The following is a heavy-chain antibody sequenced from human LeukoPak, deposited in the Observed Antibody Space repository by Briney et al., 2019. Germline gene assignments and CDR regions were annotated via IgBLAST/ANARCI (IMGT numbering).Heavy chain of an antibody. J-gene: IGHJ4*02. Sequence: SETLSLTCAVYGGSFSGYYWSWIRQPPGKGLEWIGEINHSGSTNYNPSLKSRVTISVDTSKNQFSLKVRSVTAADTAVFYCARRAFPRCDSLWGQGTLVTVSS. D-gene: IGHD5-24*01. CDR3: ARRAFPRCDSL. CDR2: INHSGST. V-gene: IGHV4-34*01. CDR1: GGSFSGYY.